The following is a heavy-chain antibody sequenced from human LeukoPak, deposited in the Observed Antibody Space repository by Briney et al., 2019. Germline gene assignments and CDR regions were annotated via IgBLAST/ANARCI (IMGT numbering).Heavy chain of an antibody. CDR3: ARDPTIAVAGSP. D-gene: IGHD6-19*01. J-gene: IGHJ5*02. CDR2: IYSSGNT. Sequence: PGGSLRLSCAASGFTVSSNYVSWVRQAPGKGLEWVSVIYSSGNTYYADSVKGRFTISRDNSKNTLYLQMNSLRAEDTAVYYCARDPTIAVAGSPWGQGTLVTVSS. V-gene: IGHV3-53*01. CDR1: GFTVSSNY.